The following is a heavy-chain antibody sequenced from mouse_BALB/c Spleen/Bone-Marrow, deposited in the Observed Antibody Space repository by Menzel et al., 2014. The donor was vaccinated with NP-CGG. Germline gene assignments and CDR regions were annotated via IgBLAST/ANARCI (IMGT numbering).Heavy chain of an antibody. CDR3: ARGTGPDY. CDR1: GYTFTSYW. CDR2: IYPGDGDT. V-gene: IGHV1-87*01. Sequence: QVQLQQSGAELARPGASVKLSCKASGYTFTSYWMRRVKQRPGQGLEWIGAIYPGDGDTRYTQKFKGKATLTADKSSSTAYMQLSSLASEDSAVYYCARGTGPDYWGQGTTLTVSS. J-gene: IGHJ2*01. D-gene: IGHD4-1*01.